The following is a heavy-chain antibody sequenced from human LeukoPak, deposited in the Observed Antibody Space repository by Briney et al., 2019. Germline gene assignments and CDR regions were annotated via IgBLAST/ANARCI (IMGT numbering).Heavy chain of an antibody. CDR1: GFTFSGYP. CDR3: AREQQVWFDY. V-gene: IGHV3-7*03. Sequence: GGSLRLSCAASGFTFSGYPIHWVRQAPGKGLEWVANIKEDGSEKYYVDSVKGRFTISRDNAKNSLYLQMNSLRAEDTAMYYCAREQQVWFDYWGQGTLVTVSS. CDR2: IKEDGSEK. J-gene: IGHJ4*02. D-gene: IGHD3-16*01.